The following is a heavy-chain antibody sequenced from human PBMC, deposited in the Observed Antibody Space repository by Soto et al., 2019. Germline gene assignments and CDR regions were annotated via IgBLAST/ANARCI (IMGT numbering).Heavy chain of an antibody. CDR3: ASDGYSGSYDNYYGMDV. V-gene: IGHV3-30-3*01. J-gene: IGHJ6*02. CDR2: ISYDGSNK. CDR1: GFTFSSYA. D-gene: IGHD1-26*01. Sequence: GGSLRLSCAASGFTFSSYAMYWVRQAPGKGLEWVAVISYDGSNKYYADSVKGRFTISRDNSKNTLYLQMNSLRAEDTAVYYCASDGYSGSYDNYYGMDVWGQGTTVTVSS.